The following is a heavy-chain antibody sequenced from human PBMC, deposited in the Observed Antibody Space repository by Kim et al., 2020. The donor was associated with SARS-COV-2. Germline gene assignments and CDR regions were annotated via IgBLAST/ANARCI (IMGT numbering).Heavy chain of an antibody. Sequence: ASVKVSCKASGYTFTSYGISWVRQAPGQGLEWMGWISAYNGNTNYAQKLQGRVTMTTDPSPTTAYMALSSLRFDDTAVYYCARRRCSGGSCYPGHYYYYYGMDVWGQGTTGTVSS. D-gene: IGHD2-15*01. CDR2: ISAYNGNT. V-gene: IGHV1-18*04. CDR1: GYTFTSYG. J-gene: IGHJ6*02. CDR3: ARRRCSGGSCYPGHYYYYYGMDV.